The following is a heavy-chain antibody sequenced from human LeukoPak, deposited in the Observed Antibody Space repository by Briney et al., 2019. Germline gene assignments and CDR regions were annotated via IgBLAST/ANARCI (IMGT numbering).Heavy chain of an antibody. V-gene: IGHV4-30-2*01. D-gene: IGHD1-26*01. Sequence: SETLSLTCAVSGGSISSGGYSWSWLRQPPGKGLEWIGYIYHSGSTYYNPSLKSRVTISVDRSKNQFSLKLSSVTAADTAVYYCAREWEDAFDIWGQGTMVTVSS. CDR2: IYHSGST. CDR3: AREWEDAFDI. J-gene: IGHJ3*02. CDR1: GGSISSGGYS.